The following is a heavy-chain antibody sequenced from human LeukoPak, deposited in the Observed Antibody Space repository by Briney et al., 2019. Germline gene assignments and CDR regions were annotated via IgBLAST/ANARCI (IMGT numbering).Heavy chain of an antibody. CDR3: AKEHKYSSSWYYFDY. V-gene: IGHV3-23*01. Sequence: GGSLRLSCAASGFTFSSYAMSWVRQAPGKGLEWVSAISGSGGNTCYADSVKGRFTISRDNSKSMLYLQMNSLRAEDTTIYYCAKEHKYSSSWYYFDYWGQGTLVTVSS. CDR1: GFTFSSYA. J-gene: IGHJ4*02. CDR2: ISGSGGNT. D-gene: IGHD6-13*01.